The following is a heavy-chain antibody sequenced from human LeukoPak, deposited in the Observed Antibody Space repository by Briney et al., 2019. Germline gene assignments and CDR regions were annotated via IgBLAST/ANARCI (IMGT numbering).Heavy chain of an antibody. J-gene: IGHJ1*01. Sequence: GGSLRLSCAASGFIFSSHEMNWVRQGPGKGLEWVSYISSSGSTIHYADSVKGRFTISRDNAKNSLYLQMNTLSVEDTAVYYCANRINGFFQDWGQGTLVTVSS. V-gene: IGHV3-48*03. D-gene: IGHD2-15*01. CDR3: ANRINGFFQD. CDR1: GFIFSSHE. CDR2: ISSSGSTI.